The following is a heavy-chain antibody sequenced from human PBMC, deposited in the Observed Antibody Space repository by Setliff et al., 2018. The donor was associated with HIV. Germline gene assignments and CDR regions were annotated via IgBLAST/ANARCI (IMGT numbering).Heavy chain of an antibody. D-gene: IGHD3-3*01. CDR3: ARDATYYNFWSGYEEAFDI. V-gene: IGHV3-21*06. CDR1: GFTFSIYT. J-gene: IGHJ3*02. CDR2: VTISGDK. Sequence: GGSLRLSCAASGFTFSIYTINWVRQAPGKGLEWVSSVTISGDKYYADSLKGRFTVSRDNARNLVFLEMNGLRAEDTAVYYCARDATYYNFWSGYEEAFDIWGQGTMVTVSS.